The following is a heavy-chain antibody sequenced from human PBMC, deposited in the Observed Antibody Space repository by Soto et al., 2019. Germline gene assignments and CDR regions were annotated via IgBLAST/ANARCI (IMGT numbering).Heavy chain of an antibody. CDR2: IYPSDSDT. D-gene: IGHD3-3*01. CDR3: ARGGVSTRTFDY. J-gene: IGHJ4*02. CDR1: GDNFAGYW. Sequence: PVASLKISCSGSGDNFAGYWIAWVRQMPGKGLELMGIIYPSDSDTRYRPSFQGQVTISADKSISSAYLQWSSLRASDTAMYYCARGGVSTRTFDYWGQGTPVTVSS. V-gene: IGHV5-51*01.